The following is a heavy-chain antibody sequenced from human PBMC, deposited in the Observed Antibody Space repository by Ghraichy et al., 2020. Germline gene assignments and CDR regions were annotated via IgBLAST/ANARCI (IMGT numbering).Heavy chain of an antibody. D-gene: IGHD1-20*01. CDR2: ISGGSGDR. Sequence: ETLSLTCAASGFSFGAYAISWVRQSPGRGLEWVARISGGSGDRHYAESVKGRFTVSRDISTNSLHLQMNSLRADDTAVSFCAKDLRPISGEFRWGPKKSTGPFFPFDYWGQGALVTVSS. J-gene: IGHJ4*02. CDR1: GFSFGAYA. V-gene: IGHV3-23*01. CDR3: AKDLRPISGEFRWGPKKSTGPFFPFDY.